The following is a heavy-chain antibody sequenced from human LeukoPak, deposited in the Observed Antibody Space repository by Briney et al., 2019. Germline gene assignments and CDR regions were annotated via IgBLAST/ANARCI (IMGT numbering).Heavy chain of an antibody. Sequence: ASVKVSCKASGYTFTSYDINWVRQATGQGLERMGWMNPNSGNTGYAQKFQGRVTMTRNTSISTAYMELSSLRSEDTAVYYCARSYRISGYDWGSWYYGMDVWGQGTTVTVSS. CDR2: MNPNSGNT. CDR1: GYTFTSYD. J-gene: IGHJ6*02. D-gene: IGHD3-16*01. CDR3: ARSYRISGYDWGSWYYGMDV. V-gene: IGHV1-8*01.